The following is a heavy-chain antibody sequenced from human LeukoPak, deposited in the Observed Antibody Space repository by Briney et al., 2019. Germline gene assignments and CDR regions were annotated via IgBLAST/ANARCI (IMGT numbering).Heavy chain of an antibody. D-gene: IGHD6-19*01. J-gene: IGHJ4*02. Sequence: GGSLRLSCAVSGFTFSSYAMSWVRQAPGKGLEWVSAISGSGGSTYYADSVKGRFTISRDNSKNTLYLQMNSLRAEDTAVYYCAKGVGSSGWFPFDYWGQGTLVTVSS. V-gene: IGHV3-23*01. CDR1: GFTFSSYA. CDR3: AKGVGSSGWFPFDY. CDR2: ISGSGGST.